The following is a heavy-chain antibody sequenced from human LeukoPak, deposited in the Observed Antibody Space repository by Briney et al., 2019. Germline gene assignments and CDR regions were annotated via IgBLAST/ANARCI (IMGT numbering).Heavy chain of an antibody. D-gene: IGHD1-26*01. Sequence: PGRSLRLSCAASGFTFSRYAVHWVRQAPGKELEWVAVISFDGANKYYADSVKGRFTISRDNSKNTLYLQMNSLRAEDTAVYYCARAEWELTPFDYWGQGTLVTVSS. CDR2: ISFDGANK. V-gene: IGHV3-30-3*01. CDR1: GFTFSRYA. J-gene: IGHJ4*02. CDR3: ARAEWELTPFDY.